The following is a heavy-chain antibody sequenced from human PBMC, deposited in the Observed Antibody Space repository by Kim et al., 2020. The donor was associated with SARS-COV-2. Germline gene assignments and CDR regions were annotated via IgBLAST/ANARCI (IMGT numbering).Heavy chain of an antibody. D-gene: IGHD6-13*01. V-gene: IGHV3-21*01. J-gene: IGHJ4*02. Sequence: ADSVKGRFTISRDNAKNSLYLQMNSLRAEDTAVYYCASYQHSSSWYYEDYWGQGTLVTVSS. CDR3: ASYQHSSSWYYEDY.